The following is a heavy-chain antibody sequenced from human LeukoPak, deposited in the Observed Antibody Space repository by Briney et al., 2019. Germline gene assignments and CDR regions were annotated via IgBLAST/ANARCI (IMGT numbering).Heavy chain of an antibody. CDR3: ARGRTRDFYYDSSGYYGGWPDI. Sequence: PGGSLRLSCAASGFTFSDYYMSWIRQAPGKGLEWVSYISSSGSTIYYADSVKGRFTISRDNAKNSLFLQMNSLRGEDTALYYCARGRTRDFYYDSSGYYGGWPDIWGQGTMVTVSS. J-gene: IGHJ3*02. CDR2: ISSSGSTI. D-gene: IGHD3-22*01. V-gene: IGHV3-11*04. CDR1: GFTFSDYY.